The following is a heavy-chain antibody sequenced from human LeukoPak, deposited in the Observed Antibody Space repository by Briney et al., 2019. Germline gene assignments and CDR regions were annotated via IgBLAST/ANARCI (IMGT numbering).Heavy chain of an antibody. J-gene: IGHJ5*02. Sequence: SETLSLPCTVCGRSISSYYWSWPRHPPGGGREWIGYIYYSGSTNYTPHLKSPVTISVDTSKNHFSLKLSSVTAAHTAVYYCARDKRHYDFWSGTASNWFDPWGQGTPVTVSS. CDR2: IYYSGST. V-gene: IGHV4-59*01. CDR3: ARDKRHYDFWSGTASNWFDP. D-gene: IGHD3-3*01. CDR1: GRSISSYY.